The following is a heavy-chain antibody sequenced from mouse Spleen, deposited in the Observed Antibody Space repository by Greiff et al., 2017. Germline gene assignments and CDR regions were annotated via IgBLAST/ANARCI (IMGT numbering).Heavy chain of an antibody. Sequence: ESGPGLVKPSQSLSLTCSVTGYSITSGYYWKWIRQFPGNKREWMGYISYDGSNNYNPSLKNRISITRDTSKNQFFLKLNSVTTEDTATYYCARDLRDYDGLDYWGQGTSVTVSS. D-gene: IGHD1-2*01. V-gene: IGHV3-6*01. CDR3: ARDLRDYDGLDY. CDR2: ISYDGSN. CDR1: GYSITSGYY. J-gene: IGHJ4*01.